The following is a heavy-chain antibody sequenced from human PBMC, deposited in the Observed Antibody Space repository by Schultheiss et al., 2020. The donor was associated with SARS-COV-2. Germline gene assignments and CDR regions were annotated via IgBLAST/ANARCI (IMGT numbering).Heavy chain of an antibody. D-gene: IGHD2-2*01. J-gene: IGHJ5*02. CDR2: VSWNGSRT. V-gene: IGHV3-19*01. CDR1: GFTFSNSD. Sequence: GESLKISCAASGFTFSNSDMNWVRQAPGKGLEWVSGVSWNGSRTHYADSVKGRFIISRDNSKNTLYLQMNSLRAEDTAVYYCARVPYCSSTSCYLGWFDPWSQGTLVTVSS. CDR3: ARVPYCSSTSCYLGWFDP.